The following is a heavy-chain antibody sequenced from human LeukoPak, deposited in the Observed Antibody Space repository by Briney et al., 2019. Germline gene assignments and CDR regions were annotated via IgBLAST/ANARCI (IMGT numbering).Heavy chain of an antibody. CDR1: GGSISSNY. Sequence: SETLSLTCTVSGGSISSNYWSWIRQPPGKGLEWIGYIYYSGSSNNNPPLKSRVTISVDTSKNQLSLKLSSVTAADTAVYYCARSSGRLWFDPWGQGTLVTVSS. CDR3: ARSSGRLWFDP. V-gene: IGHV4-59*01. J-gene: IGHJ5*02. D-gene: IGHD6-19*01. CDR2: IYYSGSS.